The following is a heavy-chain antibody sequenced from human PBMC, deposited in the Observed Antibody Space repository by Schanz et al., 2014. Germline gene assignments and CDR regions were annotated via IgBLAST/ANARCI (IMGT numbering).Heavy chain of an antibody. Sequence: EVQLAESGGGLVQPGGSLRLSCAASGFTFSGFWMTWVRQAPGKGLEWVANIKKDGSEKYYVDSVKGRFTISRDNAKNSLFLQMNSLRPEDTAVYYCVRDSFFAFDYWGQGTLVIVSS. D-gene: IGHD3-3*01. V-gene: IGHV3-7*01. CDR2: IKKDGSEK. CDR3: VRDSFFAFDY. CDR1: GFTFSGFW. J-gene: IGHJ4*02.